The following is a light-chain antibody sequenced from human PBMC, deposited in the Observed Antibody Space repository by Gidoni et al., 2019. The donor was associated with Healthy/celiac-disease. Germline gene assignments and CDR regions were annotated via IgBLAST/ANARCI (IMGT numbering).Light chain of an antibody. J-gene: IGLJ3*02. CDR2: DTS. CDR3: LLSYSVARSPIWV. Sequence: QAVVTQEPSLTVSPGGTVTLTCGSSTGAVISGHYPYWFQQKPGQAPRTLIYDTSNKHSWTPARFSGSLLGGKAALTLSGAQPEDEAEYYCLLSYSVARSPIWVFGGGTKLTVL. CDR1: TGAVISGHY. V-gene: IGLV7-46*01.